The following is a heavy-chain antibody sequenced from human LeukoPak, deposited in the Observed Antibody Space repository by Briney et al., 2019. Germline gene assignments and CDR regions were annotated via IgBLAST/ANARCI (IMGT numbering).Heavy chain of an antibody. CDR3: ARVALELLPNWFDL. J-gene: IGHJ5*02. CDR1: GGSISSGDYY. CDR2: IYYSGST. V-gene: IGHV4-30-4*01. D-gene: IGHD1-26*01. Sequence: PSETLSLTCTVSGGSISSGDYYWSWIRQPPGKGLEWIGYIYYSGSTYYNPSLKSRVTISVDTSKNQFSLKLSSVTAADTAVYYCARVALELLPNWFDLWGQGTLVTVSS.